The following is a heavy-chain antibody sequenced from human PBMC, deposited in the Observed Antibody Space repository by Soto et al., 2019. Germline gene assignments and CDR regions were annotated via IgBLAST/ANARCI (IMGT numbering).Heavy chain of an antibody. D-gene: IGHD3-10*01. J-gene: IGHJ6*02. CDR1: GFTFSSYS. V-gene: IGHV3-21*01. Sequence: EVQLVESGGGLVKPGGSLRLSCAASGFTFSSYSMNWVRQAPGKGLEWVSSISSSSSYIYYADSVKGRFTISRDNAKNSLYLQMNSLRAEDTAVYYCARDGAITMVRGVITYYYYYGVDVWGQGTTVTVSS. CDR2: ISSSSSYI. CDR3: ARDGAITMVRGVITYYYYYGVDV.